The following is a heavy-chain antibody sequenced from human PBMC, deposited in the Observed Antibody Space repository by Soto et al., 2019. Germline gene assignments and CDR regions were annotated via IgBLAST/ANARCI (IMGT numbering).Heavy chain of an antibody. CDR3: ARDYYRFNSGYGFSMDV. Sequence: PGGSLRLSCAASGFTFSSYGMHWVRQAPGKGLEWVAVISYDGSNKYYADSVKGRFTISRDNSKNTLYLQMNNLRAEDTAVYYCARDYYRFNSGYGFSMDVWGQGTTVTVSS. CDR1: GFTFSSYG. CDR2: ISYDGSNK. J-gene: IGHJ6*02. V-gene: IGHV3-30*03. D-gene: IGHD5-12*01.